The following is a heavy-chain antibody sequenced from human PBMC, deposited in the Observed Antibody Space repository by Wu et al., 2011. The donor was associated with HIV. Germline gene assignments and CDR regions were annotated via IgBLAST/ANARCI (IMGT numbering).Heavy chain of an antibody. Sequence: QAQLVQFGAEVKKPGSSVKVSCKASGGTFSNNAFSWVRQAPGQGLEWMGWINSYNGDTNYAQRFRDRVTLTTDPSTRTAYMFFMGLRSDDTAVYYCARHRLPLTGENYFDYWGQGTRLTVSS. CDR3: ARHRLPLTGENYFDY. V-gene: IGHV1-18*01. J-gene: IGHJ4*02. CDR2: INSYNGDT. D-gene: IGHD7-27*01. CDR1: GGTFSNNA.